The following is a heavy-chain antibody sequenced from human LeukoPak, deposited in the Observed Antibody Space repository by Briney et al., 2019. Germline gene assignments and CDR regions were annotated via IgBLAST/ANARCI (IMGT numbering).Heavy chain of an antibody. Sequence: GGSLRLSCAASGLTFSSYSMNWVRQAPGKGLGWVSSISSSSSYIYYADSVKGRFTISRDNAKNSLYLQMNSLRAEDTAVYYCARAAPPYQYFDYWGPGTLVTVSS. CDR2: ISSSSSYI. D-gene: IGHD6-6*01. J-gene: IGHJ4*02. CDR3: ARAAPPYQYFDY. CDR1: GLTFSSYS. V-gene: IGHV3-21*01.